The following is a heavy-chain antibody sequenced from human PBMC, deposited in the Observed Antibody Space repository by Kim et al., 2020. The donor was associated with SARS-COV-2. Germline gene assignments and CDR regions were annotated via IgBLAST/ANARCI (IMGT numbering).Heavy chain of an antibody. Sequence: INYPDAVQGPFIISRDNAENTLYLQMNSLRAEDTAVYYCARVYSGSHHFDYWGQGTLVTVSS. J-gene: IGHJ4*02. CDR2: I. V-gene: IGHV3-21*01. D-gene: IGHD2-15*01. CDR3: ARVYSGSHHFDY.